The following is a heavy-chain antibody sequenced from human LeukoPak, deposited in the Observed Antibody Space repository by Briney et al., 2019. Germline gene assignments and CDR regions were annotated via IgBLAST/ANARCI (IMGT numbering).Heavy chain of an antibody. D-gene: IGHD3-3*01. CDR1: GGSISSYY. CDR2: IYYSGST. Sequence: PSETLSLTCTVSGGSISSYYWSWIRQPPGKGLEWIGYIYYSGSTNYNPSLKSRVTISVDTSKNQFSLKLSSVTAADTAVYYCARSPVGDYDFWSGPPSLYFDYWGQGTLVTVSS. CDR3: ARSPVGDYDFWSGPPSLYFDY. J-gene: IGHJ4*02. V-gene: IGHV4-59*01.